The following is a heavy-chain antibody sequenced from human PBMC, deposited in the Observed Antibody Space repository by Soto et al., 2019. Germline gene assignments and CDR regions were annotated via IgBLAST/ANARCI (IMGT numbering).Heavy chain of an antibody. CDR1: GGTFSSYA. J-gene: IGHJ4*02. V-gene: IGHV1-69*13. Sequence: SVKVSCKASGGTFSSYAISWVRQAPGQGLECMGGIIPIFGTANYAQKFQGRVTITADESTSTAYMELSSLRSEDTAVYYCARNVAYDSSGKFDYWGQGTLVTVSS. D-gene: IGHD3-22*01. CDR3: ARNVAYDSSGKFDY. CDR2: IIPIFGTA.